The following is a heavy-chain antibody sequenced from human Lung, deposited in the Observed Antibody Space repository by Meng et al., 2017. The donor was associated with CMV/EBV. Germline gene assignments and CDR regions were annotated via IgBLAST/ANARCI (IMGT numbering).Heavy chain of an antibody. CDR2: INWNGGST. J-gene: IGHJ6*02. V-gene: IGHV3-20*04. CDR1: EFTFDDYG. D-gene: IGHD6-6*01. Sequence: GESLKISCAASEFTFDDYGMSWVRQAPGKGLEWVSGINWNGGSTGYADSVKGRFTISRDNAKNSLYLQMNSLRAEDTALYYCAREEYSSSSQAGQYYYYYYGMDVWGQGTTVTVSS. CDR3: AREEYSSSSQAGQYYYYYYGMDV.